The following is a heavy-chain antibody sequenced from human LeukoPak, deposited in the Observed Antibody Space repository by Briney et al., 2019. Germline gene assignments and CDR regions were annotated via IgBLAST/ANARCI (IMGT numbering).Heavy chain of an antibody. CDR1: GFTFSGSA. CDR2: IRSKANSYAT. D-gene: IGHD3-22*01. CDR3: TMNYYDSSGYYTGGFDY. J-gene: IGHJ4*02. V-gene: IGHV3-73*01. Sequence: GGSLSLSCAASGFTFSGSAMHWVRQPFGKGREWVGRIRSKANSYATASAASVKGRFTISRDDSKTTASLKMNSLKTEDTAVYYCTMNYYDSSGYYTGGFDYWGQGTLVTVSS.